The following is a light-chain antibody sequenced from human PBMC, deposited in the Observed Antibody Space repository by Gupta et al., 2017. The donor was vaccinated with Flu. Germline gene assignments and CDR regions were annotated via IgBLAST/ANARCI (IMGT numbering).Light chain of an antibody. V-gene: IGLV2-14*04. CDR3: ISYTSSTTYV. CDR1: SSDIGAYNY. J-gene: IGLJ1*01. CDR2: DVS. Sequence: TSSDIGAYNYVSWYQQFPGKAPKLVIYDVSYRPSGVSARFSGSKSGNTASLTISGLQAEDEAEYYCISYTSSTTYVFGTGTLVTVL.